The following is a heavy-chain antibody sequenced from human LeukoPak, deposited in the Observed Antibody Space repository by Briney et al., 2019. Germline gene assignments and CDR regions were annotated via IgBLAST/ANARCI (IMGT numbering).Heavy chain of an antibody. CDR2: IKQGGSEK. CDR1: GFTFSNYW. D-gene: IGHD3-22*01. CDR3: TRAGAYYYDSSGSDY. J-gene: IGHJ4*02. Sequence: GGSLRPSCVASGFTFSNYWMSWVRQAPGKGLEWVANIKQGGSEKYYVDSVKGRFTISRDNAKNSLYLQMNSLRAEDTAVYYCTRAGAYYYDSSGSDYWGQGTLVTVSS. V-gene: IGHV3-7*01.